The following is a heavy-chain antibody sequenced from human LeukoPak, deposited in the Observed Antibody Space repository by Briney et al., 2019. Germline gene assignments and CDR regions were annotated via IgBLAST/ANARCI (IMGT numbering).Heavy chain of an antibody. CDR3: ARDPKGDYVWAYYFDY. CDR2: IIPIFGTA. Sequence: ASVKVSCKASGGTFSSYAISWVRQAPGQGLEWMGGIIPIFGTANYAQKFQGRVSITADESTSTAYMELSSLRSEDTAVYYCARDPKGDYVWAYYFDYWGQGTLVTVSS. V-gene: IGHV1-69*13. CDR1: GGTFSSYA. J-gene: IGHJ4*02. D-gene: IGHD3-16*01.